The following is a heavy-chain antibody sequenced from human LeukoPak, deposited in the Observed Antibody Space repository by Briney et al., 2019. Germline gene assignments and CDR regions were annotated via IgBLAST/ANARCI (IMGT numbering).Heavy chain of an antibody. D-gene: IGHD3-22*01. Sequence: GRSLRLSCAASGFTFSSYAMHWVRQAPGKGLEWVAVISYDGSNKYYADSVKGRFTISRDNSKNTLYLQMNGLRAEDTAVYYCARDQGYYDSSGYLFDYWGQGTLVTVSS. CDR1: GFTFSSYA. CDR3: ARDQGYYDSSGYLFDY. CDR2: ISYDGSNK. J-gene: IGHJ4*02. V-gene: IGHV3-30*04.